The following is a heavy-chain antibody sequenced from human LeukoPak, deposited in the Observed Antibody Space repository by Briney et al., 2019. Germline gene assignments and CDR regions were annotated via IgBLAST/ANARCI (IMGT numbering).Heavy chain of an antibody. J-gene: IGHJ4*02. CDR2: TNPNSGGT. Sequence: ASVKVSCKASGYTFTGYYMHWVRQAPGQGLEWMGWTNPNSGGTNYAQKFQGRVTMTRDTSISTAYMELSRLRSDDTAVYYCARGRAYYDILTGYYTGDYWGQGTLVTVSS. V-gene: IGHV1-2*02. D-gene: IGHD3-9*01. CDR3: ARGRAYYDILTGYYTGDY. CDR1: GYTFTGYY.